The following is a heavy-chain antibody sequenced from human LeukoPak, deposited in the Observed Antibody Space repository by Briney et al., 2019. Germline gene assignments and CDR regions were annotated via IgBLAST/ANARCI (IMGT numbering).Heavy chain of an antibody. Sequence: ASVKLSCKASGYTFTGYYMHWVRQAPGQGLEWRGWINPNSGGTNYAQKFQGRVTMTRDTSISTAYMELSRLRSDDTAVYYCARETDVGYDSSGYFDYWGQGTLVTVSS. J-gene: IGHJ4*02. D-gene: IGHD3-22*01. CDR1: GYTFTGYY. CDR2: INPNSGGT. V-gene: IGHV1-2*02. CDR3: ARETDVGYDSSGYFDY.